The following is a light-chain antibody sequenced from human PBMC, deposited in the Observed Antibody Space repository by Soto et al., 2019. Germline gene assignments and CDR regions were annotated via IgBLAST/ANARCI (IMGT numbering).Light chain of an antibody. CDR2: EVN. V-gene: IGLV2-14*01. CDR3: SSYTSSSLV. Sequence: QSALTQPASVSGSPGQSITISCTGTSSDVGGYNYVSWYQQHPGKAPKVMIYEVNNRPSGVSNRLSGSKSGNTASLTISGLQAEDEADYYCSSYTSSSLVFGGGTKLTVL. CDR1: SSDVGGYNY. J-gene: IGLJ2*01.